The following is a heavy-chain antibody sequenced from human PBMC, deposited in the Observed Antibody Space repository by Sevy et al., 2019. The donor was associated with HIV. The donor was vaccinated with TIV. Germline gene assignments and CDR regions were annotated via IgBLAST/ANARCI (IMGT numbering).Heavy chain of an antibody. D-gene: IGHD4-17*01. CDR1: GFTFSTYE. J-gene: IGHJ4*02. CDR3: ARDLPPSATTVAHFYY. V-gene: IGHV3-48*03. CDR2: ISNSGNTI. Sequence: GGSLRLSCTASGFTFSTYEMNWVRQAPGKGLEWVSYISNSGNTIYYSDSVKGRFTISRDNAKNSLYLQMNSLRAADTAVYYCARDLPPSATTVAHFYYWGRGTLVTVSS.